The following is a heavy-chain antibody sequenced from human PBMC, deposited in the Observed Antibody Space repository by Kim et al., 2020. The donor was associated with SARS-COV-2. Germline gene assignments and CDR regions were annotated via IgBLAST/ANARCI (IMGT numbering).Heavy chain of an antibody. D-gene: IGHD6-13*01. CDR1: GYTFTGYY. V-gene: IGHV1-2*02. J-gene: IGHJ6*02. CDR3: ARGGYSTQSGLLLYYGMDV. CDR2: INPNSGGT. Sequence: ASVKVSCKASGYTFTGYYMHWVRQAPGQGLEWMGWINPNSGGTNYAQKFQGRVTMTRDTSISTAYMELSRLRSDDTAVYYCARGGYSTQSGLLLYYGMDVWGQGTTVTVSS.